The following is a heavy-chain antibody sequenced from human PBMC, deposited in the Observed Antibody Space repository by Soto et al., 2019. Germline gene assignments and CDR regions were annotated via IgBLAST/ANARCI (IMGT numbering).Heavy chain of an antibody. V-gene: IGHV3-23*01. Sequence: EVQLLESGGGLVQPGGSLRLSCAASGFTFNNYPMSWVRQAPGKGLEWISVISGSGGSTYHADSVKGRFTISRDNSKNPLSLQMSSPRAEDPAGYFCAKSRNPASADFDYWGQGTLVTVSS. J-gene: IGHJ4*02. CDR2: ISGSGGST. D-gene: IGHD1-1*01. CDR1: GFTFNNYP. CDR3: AKSRNPASADFDY.